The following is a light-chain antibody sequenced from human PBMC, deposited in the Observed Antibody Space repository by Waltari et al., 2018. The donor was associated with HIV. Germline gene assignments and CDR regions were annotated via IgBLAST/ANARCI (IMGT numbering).Light chain of an antibody. CDR3: TSYTATDTLI. Sequence: QSALTQPASVSGSPGQSITISCTGTSSDFGFSNYVSWYQQVPVKVPKVIIYEVTSRPSGVSNRFSGSKSGSTASLTISDLQVEDEADYYCTSYTATDTLIFGGGTKVTVL. J-gene: IGLJ2*01. CDR2: EVT. CDR1: SSDFGFSNY. V-gene: IGLV2-14*01.